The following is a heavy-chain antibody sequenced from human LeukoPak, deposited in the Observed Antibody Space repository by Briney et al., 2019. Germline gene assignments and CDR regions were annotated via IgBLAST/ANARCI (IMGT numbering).Heavy chain of an antibody. CDR3: ARDYGDSSFDY. CDR1: GGSISSYY. V-gene: IGHV4-59*01. J-gene: IGHJ4*02. CDR2: IYYSGST. Sequence: TSETLSLTCTVSGGSISSYYWSWIRQPPGKGLEWIGDIYYSGSTNYTPSLKSRVTISVDTSTNQFSLKLSSVTAADTAVYYCARDYGDSSFDYWGQGTLVTVSS. D-gene: IGHD4-17*01.